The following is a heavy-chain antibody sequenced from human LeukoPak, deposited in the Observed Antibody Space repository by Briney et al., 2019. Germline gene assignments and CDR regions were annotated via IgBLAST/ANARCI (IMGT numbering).Heavy chain of an antibody. D-gene: IGHD3-9*01. J-gene: IGHJ3*02. CDR3: ARARTTNTYYDILTGYYNVPAFDI. CDR1: GYTFTSYD. V-gene: IGHV1-8*01. CDR2: MNPNSGNT. Sequence: GASVKVSCKASGYTFTSYDINWVRQATGQGLEWMGWMNPNSGNTSYAQKFQGRVTITRTTSISTAYMELSSLRSEDTAVYYCARARTTNTYYDILTGYYNVPAFDIWGQGTMVTVSS.